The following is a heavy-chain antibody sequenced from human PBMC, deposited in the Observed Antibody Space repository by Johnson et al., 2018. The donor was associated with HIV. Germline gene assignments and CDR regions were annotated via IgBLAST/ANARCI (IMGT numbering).Heavy chain of an antibody. J-gene: IGHJ3*02. CDR2: ISGSGGST. D-gene: IGHD1-26*01. CDR1: GFTFSSYA. CDR3: AKDMGRYSGSYGNYDAFDI. V-gene: IGHV3-23*04. Sequence: VQLVESGGGLVKPGGSLRLSCAVSGFTFSSYAMSWVRQAPGKGLEWVSAISGSGGSTYYADSVKGRFTISRDNSKNTLYLQMNSLRTEDTALYYCAKDMGRYSGSYGNYDAFDIWGQGTMVTVSS.